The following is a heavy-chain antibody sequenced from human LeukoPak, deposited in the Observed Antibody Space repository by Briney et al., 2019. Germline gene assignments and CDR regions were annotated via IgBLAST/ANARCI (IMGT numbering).Heavy chain of an antibody. CDR2: IDWDDDK. J-gene: IGHJ3*02. Sequence: SGPALVKPTQTLTLTCTFSGFSLSTSGMCVSWIRQPPGKALEWLALIDWDDDKYYSTSLKTRLTISKDTSKNQVVLTMTNMDPVDTATYYCARMGVDTTMVTACDIWGQGTMVTVSS. CDR3: ARMGVDTTMVTACDI. D-gene: IGHD5-18*01. V-gene: IGHV2-70*01. CDR1: GFSLSTSGMC.